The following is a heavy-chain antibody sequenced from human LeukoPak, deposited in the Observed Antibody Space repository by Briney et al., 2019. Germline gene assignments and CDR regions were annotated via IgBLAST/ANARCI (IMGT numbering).Heavy chain of an antibody. CDR2: INSDGSST. CDR1: GFTFSSYW. Sequence: QPGGSLRLSCAASGFTFSSYWMHWVRQAPGKGLVWVSRINSDGSSTSYADSVKGRFTISRDNAKNTLYLQMNSLRAEDTAVYYCARANYYGSGRAAFDIWGQGTMVTASS. J-gene: IGHJ3*02. V-gene: IGHV3-74*01. D-gene: IGHD3-10*01. CDR3: ARANYYGSGRAAFDI.